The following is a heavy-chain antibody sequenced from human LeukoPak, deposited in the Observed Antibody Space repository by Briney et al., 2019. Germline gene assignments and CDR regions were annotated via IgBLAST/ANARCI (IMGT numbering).Heavy chain of an antibody. Sequence: GGSLRLSCVASGFTFSSSWMSWVRQAPGKGLEWVANIKQDGSEKSYVASVRGRFTISRDNAKNSLYLQPNSLRAEDTALYYCARDNPPDYWGQGTLVTVSS. V-gene: IGHV3-7*03. CDR1: GFTFSSSW. J-gene: IGHJ4*02. CDR2: IKQDGSEK. CDR3: ARDNPPDY.